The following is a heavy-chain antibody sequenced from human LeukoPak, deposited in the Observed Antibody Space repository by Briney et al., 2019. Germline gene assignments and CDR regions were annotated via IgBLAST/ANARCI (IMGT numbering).Heavy chain of an antibody. CDR1: GYTFIHYY. CDR3: ARHSGSYYGFDY. CDR2: INPSGGST. J-gene: IGHJ4*02. V-gene: IGHV1-46*01. Sequence: ASVKVSCKTSGYTFIHYYMHWVRQASGEGFEWMGIINPSGGSTSYAQKFQGRVTMTRDTSTSTVYMELSSLRSEDTAVYYCARHSGSYYGFDYWGQGTLVTVSS. D-gene: IGHD1-26*01.